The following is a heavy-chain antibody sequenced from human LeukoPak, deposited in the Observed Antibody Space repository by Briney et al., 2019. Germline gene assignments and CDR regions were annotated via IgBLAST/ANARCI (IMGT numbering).Heavy chain of an antibody. CDR2: IYHSGST. D-gene: IGHD6-19*01. Sequence: SATLSLTCTVSGGSISSGSYYWGWIRQPPGKGLEWIGSIYHSGSTYYNPSLKSRVTISVDTSKNQFSLKLSSVTAADTAVYYCARGIAVADYYFDYWGQGTLVTVSS. CDR3: ARGIAVADYYFDY. V-gene: IGHV4-39*07. J-gene: IGHJ4*02. CDR1: GGSISSGSYY.